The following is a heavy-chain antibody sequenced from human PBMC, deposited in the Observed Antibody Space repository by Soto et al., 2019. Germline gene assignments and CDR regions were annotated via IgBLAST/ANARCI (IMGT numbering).Heavy chain of an antibody. CDR1: GGSISSYY. V-gene: IGHV4-59*08. J-gene: IGHJ4*02. CDR3: ARLKYFDWLSFDY. Sequence: PSETLSLTCTVSGGSISSYYWSWIRQPPGKGLEWIGYIYYSGSTNYNPSLKSRVTISVDTSKNQFSLKLSSVTAADTAVYYCARLKYFDWLSFDYWGQGTLVTVSS. CDR2: IYYSGST. D-gene: IGHD3-9*01.